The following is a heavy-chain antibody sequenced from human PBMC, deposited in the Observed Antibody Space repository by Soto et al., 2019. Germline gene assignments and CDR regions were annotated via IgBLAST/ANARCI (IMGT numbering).Heavy chain of an antibody. J-gene: IGHJ6*02. V-gene: IGHV5-10-1*01. D-gene: IGHD6-13*01. Sequence: GESLKISCKGSGYSFTSYWISWVRQMPGKGLEWMGRIDPSDSYTNYSPSFQGHVTISADKSISTAYLQWSSLKASDTAMYYCAGTEIAAAGDYGMDVWGQGTTVTVSS. CDR3: AGTEIAAAGDYGMDV. CDR1: GYSFTSYW. CDR2: IDPSDSYT.